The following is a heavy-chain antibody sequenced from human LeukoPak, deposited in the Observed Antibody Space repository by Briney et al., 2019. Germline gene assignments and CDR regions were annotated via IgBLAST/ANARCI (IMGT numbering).Heavy chain of an antibody. CDR1: GGSLRSGNFY. CDR3: ARGDYGDY. Sequence: SETLSLTCTVSGGSLRSGNFYWSWIRQPAGKGLEWIGHIYTSGRTNHYPSLKSRVTISVDASKNQFSLKLSSVIAADTAVYYCARGDYGDYWGQGTLVTVSS. J-gene: IGHJ4*02. CDR2: IYTSGRT. V-gene: IGHV4-61*10.